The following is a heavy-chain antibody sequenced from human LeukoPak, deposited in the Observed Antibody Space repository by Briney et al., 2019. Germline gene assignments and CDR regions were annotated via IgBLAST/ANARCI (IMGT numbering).Heavy chain of an antibody. CDR1: GYRFTSYW. CDR2: IYPGDSDT. J-gene: IGHJ4*02. Sequence: HGESLKISCKGSGYRFTSYWIGWVRQMPGKGLEWIGIIYPGDSDTTYSPSLQGQVTISADKSISTAYLQWSRLKAADTAMYYCARLVEVAGRLDYWGQGTPVIVSS. CDR3: ARLVEVAGRLDY. D-gene: IGHD6-19*01. V-gene: IGHV5-51*01.